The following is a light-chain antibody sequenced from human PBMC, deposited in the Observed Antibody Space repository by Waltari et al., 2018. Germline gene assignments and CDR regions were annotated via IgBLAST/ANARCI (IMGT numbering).Light chain of an antibody. CDR2: EDS. J-gene: IGLJ3*02. CDR3: YSTDSSANYRV. Sequence: SYELTQPPSVSVSPGQTARITCSGDALPKKYASWYQQKSGQAPVLVIYEDSKRPSGIPERFSGSSSGTLATLTISGAQVEDEADYFCYSTDSSANYRVFGGGTKLTVL. V-gene: IGLV3-10*01. CDR1: ALPKKY.